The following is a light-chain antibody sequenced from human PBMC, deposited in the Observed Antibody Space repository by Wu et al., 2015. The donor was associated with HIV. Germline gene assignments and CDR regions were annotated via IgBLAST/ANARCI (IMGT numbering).Light chain of an antibody. V-gene: IGKV1-5*03. CDR1: QSVSSW. CDR2: KAS. J-gene: IGKJ2*03. CDR3: QQYDGYPYS. Sequence: DIQMTQSPSTLSASVGDRVTITCRASQSVSSWLAWYQQKPGKAPNLLIYKASNLESGVPSRFSGSGSGTEFALTISSLQPDDFATYYCQQYDGYPYSFGQGTKLEIK.